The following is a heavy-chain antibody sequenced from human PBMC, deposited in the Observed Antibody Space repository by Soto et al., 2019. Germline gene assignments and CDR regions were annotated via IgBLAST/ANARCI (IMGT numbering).Heavy chain of an antibody. CDR3: ARDTPINLQGIAVAGMHYYYYGMDV. V-gene: IGHV1-18*01. CDR1: GYTFTSYG. D-gene: IGHD6-19*01. Sequence: ASVKVSCKASGYTFTSYGISWVRQAPGQGLEWMGWISAYNGNTNYAQKLQGRVTMTTDTSTSTAYMELRSLRSDDTAVYYCARDTPINLQGIAVAGMHYYYYGMDVWGQGTTVTVS. CDR2: ISAYNGNT. J-gene: IGHJ6*02.